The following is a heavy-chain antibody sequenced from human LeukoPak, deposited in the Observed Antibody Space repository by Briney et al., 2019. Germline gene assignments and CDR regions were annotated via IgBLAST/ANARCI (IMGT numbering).Heavy chain of an antibody. CDR2: LDPEDGET. J-gene: IGHJ3*02. Sequence: ASVKVSCKVSGYTLTELSMHWVRQAPGKGLEWMGGLDPEDGETIYAQKFQGRVTMTEDTSTDTAYMELSSLRSEDTAVYYCATYDKKPRAFDIWGQGTMVTVSS. CDR1: GYTLTELS. CDR3: ATYDKKPRAFDI. V-gene: IGHV1-24*01. D-gene: IGHD1-1*01.